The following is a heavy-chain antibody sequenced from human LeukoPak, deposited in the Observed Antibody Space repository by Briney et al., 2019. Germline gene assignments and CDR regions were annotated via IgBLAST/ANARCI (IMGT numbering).Heavy chain of an antibody. CDR2: IGSNGGTI. J-gene: IGHJ4*02. D-gene: IGHD3-22*01. Sequence: TGGSLRLSCSASGFTFSSYAMHWVRQAPGNGLEYVSAIGSNGGTIYYADSAKGRFTISRDNSKNTPYPQMSSLRVEDTAVYYCVKGSEAYCDSKSDYWGQGTLVTVSS. CDR1: GFTFSSYA. V-gene: IGHV3-64D*09. CDR3: VKGSEAYCDSKSDY.